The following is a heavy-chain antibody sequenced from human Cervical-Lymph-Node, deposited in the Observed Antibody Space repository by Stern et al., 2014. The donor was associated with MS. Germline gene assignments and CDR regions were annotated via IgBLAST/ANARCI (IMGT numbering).Heavy chain of an antibody. Sequence: VQLVQSGGGVVQPGRSLRLSCAASGFALRSYCMHWVRQAPGKGLEWVAVISNDGNDKYYADSVKGRFTTARDNSKNTLSLQMNSRKTEDTAVYYWAKDRLFCSGGGCYAMDVGGQGTTVTVSS. CDR3: AKDRLFCSGGGCYAMDV. CDR2: ISNDGNDK. J-gene: IGHJ6*02. V-gene: IGHV3-30*18. D-gene: IGHD2-15*01. CDR1: GFALRSYC.